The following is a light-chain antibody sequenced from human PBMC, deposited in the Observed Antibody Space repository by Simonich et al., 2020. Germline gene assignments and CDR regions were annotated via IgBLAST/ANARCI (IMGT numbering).Light chain of an antibody. J-gene: IGLJ3*02. CDR1: SSNIGSNY. CDR3: AAWDDSLNGWV. V-gene: IGLV1-47*01. Sequence: QSVLTQPPSASGTPGQRVPISCSGSSSNIGSNYVYWYQQLPGTAPKHLIYRNNQRPSGVPDRCSGSKSGTSASLAISGLRSEDEADYYCAAWDDSLNGWVFGGGTKLTVL. CDR2: RNN.